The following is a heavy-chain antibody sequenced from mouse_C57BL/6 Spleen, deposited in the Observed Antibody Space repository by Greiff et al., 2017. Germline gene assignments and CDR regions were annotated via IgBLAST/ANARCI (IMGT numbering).Heavy chain of an antibody. CDR2: IDPSDSET. V-gene: IGHV1-52*01. D-gene: IGHD2-4*01. CDR1: GYTFTSYW. CDR3: ARSPYDYGGYFDV. Sequence: QVQLQQPGAELVRPGSSVKLSCKASGYTFTSYWMHWVKQRPIQGLEWIGNIDPSDSETNYNQKLKDKATLTVDTSSSTAYLQLSRLTSEDSAVYYCARSPYDYGGYFDVWGTGTTVTVSS. J-gene: IGHJ1*03.